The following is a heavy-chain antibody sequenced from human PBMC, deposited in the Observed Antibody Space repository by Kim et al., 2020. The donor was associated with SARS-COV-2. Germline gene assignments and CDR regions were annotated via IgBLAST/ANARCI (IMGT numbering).Heavy chain of an antibody. CDR2: INPNSGNT. D-gene: IGHD6-13*01. CDR1: GYTFTSYD. Sequence: ASVKVSCKASGYTFTSYDINWVRQAPGQGLEWMGWINPNSGNTNYAQQFQGRVTMTTDTSTSTAYMELSSLTSEDTAVYYCARDYSNSSTDYYSYGMD. J-gene: IGHJ6*01. V-gene: IGHV1-8*01. CDR3: ARDYSNSSTDYYSYGMD.